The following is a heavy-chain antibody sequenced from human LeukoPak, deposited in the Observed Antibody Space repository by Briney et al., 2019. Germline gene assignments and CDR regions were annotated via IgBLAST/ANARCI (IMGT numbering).Heavy chain of an antibody. D-gene: IGHD3-9*01. CDR1: GGSLSNYY. CDR3: ARRRKHTSGYRVPELRSGYSDY. Sequence: SGTLCLTCTVSGGSLSNYYWNWIRQPPGKGLEWIGYIYYSGITKYNPSPKSRVSMSADKSTNQFSRKLSCVTAADTAVYYCARRRKHTSGYRVPELRSGYSDYWAQGTLVTVSS. CDR2: IYYSGIT. J-gene: IGHJ4*02. V-gene: IGHV4-59*01.